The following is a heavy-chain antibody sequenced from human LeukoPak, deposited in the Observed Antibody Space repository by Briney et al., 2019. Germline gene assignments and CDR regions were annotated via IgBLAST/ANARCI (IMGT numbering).Heavy chain of an antibody. J-gene: IGHJ5*02. CDR2: INHSGST. V-gene: IGHV4-34*01. CDR3: ARRYIVVVTTAKKPFDP. D-gene: IGHD2-21*02. Sequence: SETLSLTCAVYGGSFSGYCWSWIRQPPGKGLEWIGEINHSGSTNYNPSLKSRVTISVDTSENQFSLKLSSVTAADTAVYYCARRYIVVVTTAKKPFDPWGQGTLVTVSS. CDR1: GGSFSGYC.